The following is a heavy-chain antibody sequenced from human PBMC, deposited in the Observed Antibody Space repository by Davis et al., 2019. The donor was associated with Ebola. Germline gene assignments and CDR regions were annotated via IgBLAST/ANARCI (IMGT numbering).Heavy chain of an antibody. J-gene: IGHJ4*02. CDR1: GYTFTSYD. Sequence: AASVKVSCKASGYTFTSYDINWVRQATGQGLEWMGWMNPNSGNTGYAQKFQGRVTMTRNTSISTAYMELRSLRSDDTAMYYCARGSYSLRNGDYWGQGTLVTVSS. CDR2: MNPNSGNT. D-gene: IGHD1-26*01. CDR3: ARGSYSLRNGDY. V-gene: IGHV1-8*01.